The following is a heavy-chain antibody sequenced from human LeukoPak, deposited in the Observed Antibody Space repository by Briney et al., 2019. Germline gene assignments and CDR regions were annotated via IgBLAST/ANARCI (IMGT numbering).Heavy chain of an antibody. CDR2: IYPGDSDT. Sequence: KDGESLKISCKGSGYSFTSYWIGWVRQMPGKGLEWMGIIYPGDSDTRYSPSFQGQVTISADKSISTAYLQWSSLKASDTAMYYCARPGREYSSNLGYYYGMDVWGQGTTVTVSS. CDR3: ARPGREYSSNLGYYYGMDV. CDR1: GYSFTSYW. D-gene: IGHD6-6*01. J-gene: IGHJ6*02. V-gene: IGHV5-51*01.